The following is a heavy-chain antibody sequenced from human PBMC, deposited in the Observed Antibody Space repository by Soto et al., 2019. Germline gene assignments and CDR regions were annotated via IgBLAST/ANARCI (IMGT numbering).Heavy chain of an antibody. CDR3: ARDIFGGSYDFCH. D-gene: IGHD3-3*01. V-gene: IGHV3-66*01. CDR2: ISSDDST. J-gene: IGHJ4*02. Sequence: EVQLVESGGGLVQPGGSLRLSCAASGFTVNNLFMTWVRQAPGKGLEWVSVISSDDSTYYADSVKGRFTISRDNSKNTLYLEMNSLSAGDRAVYYYARDIFGGSYDFCHGGQGTLVTVSS. CDR1: GFTVNNLF.